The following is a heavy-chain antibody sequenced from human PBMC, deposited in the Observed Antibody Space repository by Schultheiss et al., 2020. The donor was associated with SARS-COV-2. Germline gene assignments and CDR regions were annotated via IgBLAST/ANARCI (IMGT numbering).Heavy chain of an antibody. CDR2: ISHDGTNK. CDR1: GFIFGSYG. CDR3: AKDAQTAMVSYYYGMDV. D-gene: IGHD5-18*01. Sequence: GGSLRLSCATSGFIFGSYGMHWVRQAPGKGLEWVAVISHDGTNKYYADSVKGRFTISRDNSKNTLYLQMNSLRAEDTAVYYCAKDAQTAMVSYYYGMDVWGQGTTVTVSS. J-gene: IGHJ6*02. V-gene: IGHV3-33*05.